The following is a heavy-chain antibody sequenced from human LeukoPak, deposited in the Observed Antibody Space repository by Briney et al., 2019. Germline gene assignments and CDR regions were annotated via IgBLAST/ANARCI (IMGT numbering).Heavy chain of an antibody. CDR1: GGSISSGGYY. CDR3: ARVEWFGELYGGNWFDP. Sequence: SETLSLTCTVSGGSISSGGYYWSWIRQPPGKGLEWIGYIYHSGSTNYNPSLKSRVTISVDTSKNQFSLKLSSVTAADTAVYYCARVEWFGELYGGNWFDPWGQGTLVTVSS. CDR2: IYHSGST. V-gene: IGHV4-61*08. J-gene: IGHJ5*02. D-gene: IGHD3-10*01.